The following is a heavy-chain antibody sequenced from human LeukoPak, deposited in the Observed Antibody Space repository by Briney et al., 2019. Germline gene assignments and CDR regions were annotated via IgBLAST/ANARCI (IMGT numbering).Heavy chain of an antibody. CDR1: GFIFSSYS. D-gene: IGHD3-22*01. Sequence: GGSLRLSCAASGFIFSSYSMNWVRQAPGKGLEWVGRIKTKTAGGTIDYAAPVKGRFTISRDDSKNMLYLQMNSLKTEDTAVYFCTTDYYDSSGYVFWGQGTLVTVSS. J-gene: IGHJ4*02. CDR2: IKTKTAGGTI. CDR3: TTDYYDSSGYVF. V-gene: IGHV3-15*07.